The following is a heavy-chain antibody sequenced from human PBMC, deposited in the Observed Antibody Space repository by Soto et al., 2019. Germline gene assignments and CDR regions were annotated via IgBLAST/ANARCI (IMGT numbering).Heavy chain of an antibody. Sequence: QVQLVQSGAEVRKPGSSVRVSCKASGGSFNRHTISWVLQAPGQGHEWMGGIIPIFGKANHVQKFQGRVTIVAVESTITVHMELSSLRADYTAINYRARGWGYASPDYFYAYSGQGTMLIVSS. V-gene: IGHV1-69*01. J-gene: IGHJ4*02. CDR3: ARGWGYASPDYFYAY. D-gene: IGHD7-27*01. CDR2: IIPIFGKA. CDR1: GGSFNRHT.